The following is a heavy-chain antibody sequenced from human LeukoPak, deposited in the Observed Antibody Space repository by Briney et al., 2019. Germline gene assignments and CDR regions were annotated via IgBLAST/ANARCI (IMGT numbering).Heavy chain of an antibody. CDR1: GGSISSGGYS. CDR2: IYHSGST. V-gene: IGHV4-30-2*01. D-gene: IGHD5-12*01. CDR3: ARGSSGYVNY. J-gene: IGHJ4*02. Sequence: ASETLSLTCAVSGGSISSGGYSWSWIRQPPGKGLEWIGYIYHSGSTYYNPSLKSRVTMSVDRSKNQFSLKLSSVTAADTAMYYCARGSSGYVNYWGQGTLVTVSS.